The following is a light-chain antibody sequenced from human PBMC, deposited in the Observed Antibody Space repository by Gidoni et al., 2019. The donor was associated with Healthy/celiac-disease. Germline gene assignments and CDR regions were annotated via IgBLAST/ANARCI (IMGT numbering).Light chain of an antibody. CDR1: QSVSSTY. CDR3: QQYDSSPNT. J-gene: IGKJ2*01. Sequence: EIVLTQSPGTLSLSPGERATLSCRASQSVSSTYLAWYQQKPGQAPRLLIYGASSRATGIPDRFSGSGSGTDFTLTISRLEPEDFAVYYCQQYDSSPNTFXQXTKLEIK. V-gene: IGKV3-20*01. CDR2: GAS.